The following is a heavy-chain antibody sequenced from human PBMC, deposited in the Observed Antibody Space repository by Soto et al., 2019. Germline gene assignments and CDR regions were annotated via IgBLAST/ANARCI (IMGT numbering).Heavy chain of an antibody. CDR2: IYWDNDK. V-gene: IGHV2-5*02. CDR1: GFSLIPVGVG. Sequence: PTETLTLTFTFSGFSLIPVGVGVGWIRQPPGKALEWVAVIYWDNDKRYNPSLNSRLSITKDTSRNQVVLTMTNMDPVDTGTYFCAHLTITYGGVIGLDAFDTWGQGTLVTVSS. D-gene: IGHD3-16*02. J-gene: IGHJ3*02. CDR3: AHLTITYGGVIGLDAFDT.